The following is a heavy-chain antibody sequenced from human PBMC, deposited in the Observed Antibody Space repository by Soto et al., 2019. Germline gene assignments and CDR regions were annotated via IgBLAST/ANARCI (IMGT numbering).Heavy chain of an antibody. CDR1: GFIFSKYG. CDR3: AKDLGSGKPYYYYAMDV. Sequence: GGSLRLSCAASGFIFSKYGMHWVRQAPGKGLEWVAVISYDGSNKYYAESVKGRFIISRDKSEDTLYLQMNSLRAEDTALYYCAKDLGSGKPYYYYAMDVWGQGTTVTVSS. D-gene: IGHD3-10*01. J-gene: IGHJ6*02. CDR2: ISYDGSNK. V-gene: IGHV3-30*18.